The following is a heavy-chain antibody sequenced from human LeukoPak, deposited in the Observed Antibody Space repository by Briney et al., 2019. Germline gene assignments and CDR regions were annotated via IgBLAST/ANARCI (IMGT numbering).Heavy chain of an antibody. J-gene: IGHJ6*03. CDR1: GGTFSGYY. CDR3: RADYYYYNMDV. CDR2: INHSGST. Sequence: SETLSLTCAVYGGTFSGYYRSWIRQPPGKGLEWIGEINHSGSTNYNPSLKSRVTISVDTSKNQFSLKLSSVTAADTAVYYCRADYYYYNMDVWGKGTTVTVSS. D-gene: IGHD3-10*01. V-gene: IGHV4-34*08.